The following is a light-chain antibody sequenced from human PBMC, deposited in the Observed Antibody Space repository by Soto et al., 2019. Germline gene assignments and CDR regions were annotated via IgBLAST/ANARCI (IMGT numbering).Light chain of an antibody. J-gene: IGKJ3*01. CDR1: QGISNY. Sequence: DIQMTQSPSSLSASVGARVTITCRASQGISNYLAWYQQKPGKVPELLIYGASTLKSGVPSRFSGSGSGTDFTLTISSLQPEDVATYYCQMYNSAPFTFGPGTKVDIK. V-gene: IGKV1-27*01. CDR2: GAS. CDR3: QMYNSAPFT.